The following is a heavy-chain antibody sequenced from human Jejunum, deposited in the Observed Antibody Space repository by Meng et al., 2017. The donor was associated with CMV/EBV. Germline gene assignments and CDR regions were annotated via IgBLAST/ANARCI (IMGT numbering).Heavy chain of an antibody. J-gene: IGHJ4*02. D-gene: IGHD3-22*01. Sequence: QVQLQESGPGLVKPSQTLSVTCTVSGASISSGDYFWTWLRQPPGKGLEWIGYIYYNGRTDYNPSLESRVTISLDTSKNQFSLKLTSITVADTAVYYCATRIPDTSGYYYGVFDFWGQGALVTVSS. V-gene: IGHV4-30-4*08. CDR3: ATRIPDTSGYYYGVFDF. CDR2: IYYNGRT. CDR1: GASISSGDYF.